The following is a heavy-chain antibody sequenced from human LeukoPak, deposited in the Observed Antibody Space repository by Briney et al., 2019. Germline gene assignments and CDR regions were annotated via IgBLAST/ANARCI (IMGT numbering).Heavy chain of an antibody. CDR1: GFTFSDYY. J-gene: IGHJ5*02. CDR2: VSGSGSPI. Sequence: GGSLRLSCAASGFTFSDYYMSWIRQAPGKGLEWVSYVSGSGSPIYYADSVKGRFTISRDNSKNTLYLQMNSLRAEDTAVYYCAKGRYYDSSGYYYGQNWFDPWGQGTLVTVSS. D-gene: IGHD3-22*01. V-gene: IGHV3-11*01. CDR3: AKGRYYDSSGYYYGQNWFDP.